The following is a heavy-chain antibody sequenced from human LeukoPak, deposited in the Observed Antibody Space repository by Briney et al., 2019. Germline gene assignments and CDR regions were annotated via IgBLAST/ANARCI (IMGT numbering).Heavy chain of an antibody. CDR1: GYTFTSYD. CDR3: ARDGSDWFGDQEDY. J-gene: IGHJ4*02. CDR2: MNPNSGNT. D-gene: IGHD3-10*01. Sequence: ASVKVSCKASGYTFTSYDINWVRQATGQGLEWMGWMNPNSGNTGYAQKFQGRVTMTRNTSISTAYMELSSLRSEDTAVYYCARDGSDWFGDQEDYWGQGTLVTVSS. V-gene: IGHV1-8*01.